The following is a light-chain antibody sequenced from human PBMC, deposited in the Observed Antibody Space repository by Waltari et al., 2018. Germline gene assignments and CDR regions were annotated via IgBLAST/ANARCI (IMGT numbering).Light chain of an antibody. V-gene: IGKV2D-29*01. CDR2: EVS. J-gene: IGKJ2*01. CDR3: MQTTHWRS. Sequence: EIVMTQTPLTLSVTPGEAASITSKSSQSLLQSDGKTYLYWYLQRAGQSPQLLIYEVSKRFSGVSDRISGSGSGTDFTLTISRVETDDVGIYFCMQTTHWRSFGRGTKLEIK. CDR1: QSLLQSDGKTY.